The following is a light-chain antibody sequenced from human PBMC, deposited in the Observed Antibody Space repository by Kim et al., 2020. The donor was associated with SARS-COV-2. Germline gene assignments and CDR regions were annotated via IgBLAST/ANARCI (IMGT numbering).Light chain of an antibody. CDR1: SGHSSYA. Sequence: QLVLTQSPSASASVGASVKLTCTLSSGHSSYAIAWHQQQPEKGPRYLMKLNSDGSHSKGDGIPDRFSGSSSGAERYLTISSLQSEDEADYYCQTWDSYIHVVFGGGTQLTVL. CDR3: QTWDSYIHVV. V-gene: IGLV4-69*01. CDR2: LNSDGSH. J-gene: IGLJ2*01.